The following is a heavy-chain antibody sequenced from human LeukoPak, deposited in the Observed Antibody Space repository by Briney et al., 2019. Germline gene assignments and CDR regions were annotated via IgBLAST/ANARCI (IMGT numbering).Heavy chain of an antibody. CDR2: ISGSGGST. D-gene: IGHD3-16*01. Sequence: GGSLRLSCATSGFIFYNYAMNWVRQGPGKGLEWVSGISGSGGSTYYAVSVRGRFTISRDNSKNTLYLQMNSLRADDTAIYYCARNQQLGGHSYYYYGMDVWGQGTTVTVSS. CDR3: ARNQQLGGHSYYYYGMDV. V-gene: IGHV3-23*01. J-gene: IGHJ6*02. CDR1: GFIFYNYA.